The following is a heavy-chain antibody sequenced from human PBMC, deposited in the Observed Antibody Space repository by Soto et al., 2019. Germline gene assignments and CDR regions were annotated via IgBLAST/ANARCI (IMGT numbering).Heavy chain of an antibody. Sequence: EVQVLESGGVLVQPGGSLRLSCVAPGLIFSNYAMSWVRQAPGKGLEWVSGISGSGGRPHYADSAKGRFTISRDNSKNTLFLQMNTLRAEDTAVYYCAREGDITAAFDYWGQGTLVTVSS. CDR2: ISGSGGRP. V-gene: IGHV3-23*01. CDR1: GLIFSNYA. D-gene: IGHD6-13*01. CDR3: AREGDITAAFDY. J-gene: IGHJ4*02.